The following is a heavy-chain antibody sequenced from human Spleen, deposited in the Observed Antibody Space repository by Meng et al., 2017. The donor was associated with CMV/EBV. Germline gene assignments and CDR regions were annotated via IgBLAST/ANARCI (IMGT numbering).Heavy chain of an antibody. J-gene: IGHJ4*02. CDR2: INHSGGT. CDR3: ARGLRYCRGTYCYAYCFDY. Sequence: SFSGYDWSWIRQSPGKGLEWIGEINHSGGTNYSPSLKGRVTISVDTSKNQFSLKLSSVTAAETAVYSCARGLRYCRGTYCYAYCFDYWGQGTLVTVSS. V-gene: IGHV4-34*01. D-gene: IGHD2-15*01. CDR1: SFSGYD.